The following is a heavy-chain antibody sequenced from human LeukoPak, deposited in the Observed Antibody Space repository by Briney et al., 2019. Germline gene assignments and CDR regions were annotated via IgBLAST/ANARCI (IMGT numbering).Heavy chain of an antibody. CDR3: ARDAWDGAFDI. Sequence: SETLSLTCTVSGDSIRSYYWSWIRQPPGKGLEWIAYIFYTGSTNYNPSLKSRVTILVDTSKNQFSLKLSSVTAADTAVYYCARDAWDGAFDIWGQGTMVTVSS. CDR1: GDSIRSYY. J-gene: IGHJ3*02. V-gene: IGHV4-59*12. D-gene: IGHD1-26*01. CDR2: IFYTGST.